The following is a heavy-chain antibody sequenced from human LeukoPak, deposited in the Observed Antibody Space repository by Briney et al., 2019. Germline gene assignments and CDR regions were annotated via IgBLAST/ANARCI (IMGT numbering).Heavy chain of an antibody. V-gene: IGHV5-51*03. CDR1: GYSLTSYW. D-gene: IGHD3-22*01. CDR3: ARPPSEDQDYYDNGY. J-gene: IGHJ4*02. Sequence: PGESLKISCKGSGYSLTSYWIGWVRQMPGKGLEWMGIIYPGDSDTRYSPSFQGQVTISADKSISTAYLQWSSLKASDTAMYYCARPPSEDQDYYDNGYWGQGTLVTVSS. CDR2: IYPGDSDT.